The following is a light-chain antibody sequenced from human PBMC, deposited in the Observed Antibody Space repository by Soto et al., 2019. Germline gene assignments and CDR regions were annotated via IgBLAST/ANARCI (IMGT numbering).Light chain of an antibody. CDR1: HTVSRH. Sequence: EIVMTQSPGTLSVSPGARATLSCRASHTVSRHLAWYQQRPRQAPRLLIFCASTRATGIPDRFSGSGSGTAVTLTIAFLQSQDFAVYYCQQYISWPLITFGPGTRLDIK. CDR2: CAS. V-gene: IGKV3-15*01. CDR3: QQYISWPLIT. J-gene: IGKJ5*01.